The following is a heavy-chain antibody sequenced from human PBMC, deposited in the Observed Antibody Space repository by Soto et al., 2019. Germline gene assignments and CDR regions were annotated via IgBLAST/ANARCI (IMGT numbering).Heavy chain of an antibody. CDR3: ARAPYDSSGYYYGFSWFDP. V-gene: IGHV1-2*04. J-gene: IGHJ5*02. CDR1: GYTFTGYY. Sequence: ASVKVSCKASGYTFTGYYMHWVRQAPGQGLEWMGWINPNSGGTNYAQKFQGWVTMTRDTSTSTAYMELSRLRSDDTAVYYCARAPYDSSGYYYGFSWFDPWGQGTLVTVSS. D-gene: IGHD3-22*01. CDR2: INPNSGGT.